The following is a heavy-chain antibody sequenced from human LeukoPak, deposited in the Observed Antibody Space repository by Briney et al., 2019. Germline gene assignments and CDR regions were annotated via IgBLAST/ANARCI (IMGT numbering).Heavy chain of an antibody. CDR3: ARFGRYYYGMDV. Sequence: SETLSLTCTVSGGSISSYYWSWIRQPPGKGLEWIGYIYYSGSTNHNPSLKSRVTISVDTSKNQFSLKLSSVTAADTAVYYCARFGRYYYGMDVWGQGTTVTVSS. V-gene: IGHV4-59*08. CDR1: GGSISSYY. J-gene: IGHJ6*02. CDR2: IYYSGST. D-gene: IGHD3-10*01.